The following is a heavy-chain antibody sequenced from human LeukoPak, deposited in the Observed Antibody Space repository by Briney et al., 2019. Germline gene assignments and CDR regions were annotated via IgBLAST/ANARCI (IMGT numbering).Heavy chain of an antibody. J-gene: IGHJ4*02. CDR1: GFTFSSYG. D-gene: IGHD3-22*01. V-gene: IGHV3-53*01. CDR3: ASNYDSSGYFDY. CDR2: IYSGGST. Sequence: PGGSLRLSCAASGFTFSSYGMHWVRQAPGKGLEWVSVIYSGGSTYYADSVKGRFTISRDNSKNTLYLQMNSLRAEDTAVYYCASNYDSSGYFDYWGQGTLVTVSS.